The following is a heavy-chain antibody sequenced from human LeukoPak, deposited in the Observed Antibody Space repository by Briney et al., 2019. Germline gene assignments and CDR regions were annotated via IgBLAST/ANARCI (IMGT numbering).Heavy chain of an antibody. V-gene: IGHV3-66*02. Sequence: GGSLRLSCAASGFTVSSNYMSWVRQAPGKGLEGVSVIYSGGSTYYADSVKGRFTISRDNSKNTLYPQMNSLRAEDTAVYYCAREKGIAARGWFDPWGQGTLVTVSS. CDR3: AREKGIAARGWFDP. CDR1: GFTVSSNY. J-gene: IGHJ5*02. CDR2: IYSGGST. D-gene: IGHD6-6*01.